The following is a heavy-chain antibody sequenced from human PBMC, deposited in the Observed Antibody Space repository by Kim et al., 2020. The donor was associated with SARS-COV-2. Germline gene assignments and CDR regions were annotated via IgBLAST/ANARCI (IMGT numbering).Heavy chain of an antibody. CDR2: IKEDGTEK. Sequence: GGSLRLSCAASGFTFSRFWMSWVRQAPGKGLEWVANIKEDGTEKYYVDSVEGRFTISRDNAKNPLFLQMNSLRAEDTAVYYCTRERVREKSHFDYRGQRTLCTVSS. V-gene: IGHV3-7*01. CDR3: TRERVREKSHFDY. D-gene: IGHD2-21*01. J-gene: IGHJ4*02. CDR1: GFTFSRFW.